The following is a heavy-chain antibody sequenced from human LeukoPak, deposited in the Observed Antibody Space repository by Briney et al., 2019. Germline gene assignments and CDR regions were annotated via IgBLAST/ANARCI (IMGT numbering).Heavy chain of an antibody. J-gene: IGHJ4*02. V-gene: IGHV3-33*01. CDR1: GFTFGGYG. CDR2: IAYDGSRA. Sequence: SGRSLRLSCAGSGFTFGGYGMHWFRQTPGKGLEWVAVIAYDGSRAFYANSVKGRFTISRDNSKNTMSVQMDDLRAEDTAVYYCTRYNNDHFDYWGQGTLVTVSP. CDR3: TRYNNDHFDY. D-gene: IGHD1-14*01.